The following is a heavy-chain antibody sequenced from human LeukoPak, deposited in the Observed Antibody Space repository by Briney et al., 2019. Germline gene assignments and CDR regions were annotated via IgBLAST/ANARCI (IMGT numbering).Heavy chain of an antibody. CDR2: INAGNGNT. D-gene: IGHD3-10*01. CDR3: ARGSGLRLWFGEFDY. Sequence: ASVKVSCKASGYTFTSYAMHWVRQAPGQRLEWMGWINAGNGNTKYSQKFQGRVTITRDTSASTAYMELSSLRSEDTAVYYCARGSGLRLWFGEFDYWGQGTLVTVSS. V-gene: IGHV1-3*01. CDR1: GYTFTSYA. J-gene: IGHJ4*02.